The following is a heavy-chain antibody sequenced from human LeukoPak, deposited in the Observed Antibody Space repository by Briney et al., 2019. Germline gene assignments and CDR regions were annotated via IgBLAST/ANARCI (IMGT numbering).Heavy chain of an antibody. Sequence: GGSLRLSCAASGFTFSSSSISWVRQAPGKGLEWVGRIKSKTDGGTTDYAAPVKGRFTISRDDSKNTLYLQMNSLKTEDTAVYYCTTDVEAPYSNYLVDYWGQGTLVTVSS. D-gene: IGHD4-11*01. CDR3: TTDVEAPYSNYLVDY. V-gene: IGHV3-15*01. CDR1: GFTFSSSS. J-gene: IGHJ4*02. CDR2: IKSKTDGGTT.